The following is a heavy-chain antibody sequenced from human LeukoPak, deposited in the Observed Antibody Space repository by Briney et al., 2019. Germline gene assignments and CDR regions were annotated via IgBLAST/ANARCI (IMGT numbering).Heavy chain of an antibody. CDR1: GFTFSSYA. CDR3: ARAAVGAQADY. V-gene: IGHV3-30-3*01. CDR2: ISYDGNNK. D-gene: IGHD6-6*01. J-gene: IGHJ4*02. Sequence: GGSLRLSCAASGFTFSSYAMHWVRQAPGKGLEWMALISYDGNNKYYADSVKGRFTISRDNAKNTLYLQMNSLRAEDTAVYYCARAAVGAQADYWGQGTLVTVSS.